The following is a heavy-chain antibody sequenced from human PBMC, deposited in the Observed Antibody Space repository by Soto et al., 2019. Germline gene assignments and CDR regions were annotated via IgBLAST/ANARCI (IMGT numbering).Heavy chain of an antibody. J-gene: IGHJ4*02. D-gene: IGHD6-6*01. CDR3: ATLGWGIAARPGYFDY. CDR2: ISYDGSNK. Sequence: QVQLVESGGGVVQPGRSLRLSCAASGFTFSSYAMHWVRQAPGKGLEWVAVISYDGSNKYYADSVKGRFTISRDNSKNTLYLQMNSLRAEDTAVYYCATLGWGIAARPGYFDYWGQGTLVTVSS. V-gene: IGHV3-30-3*01. CDR1: GFTFSSYA.